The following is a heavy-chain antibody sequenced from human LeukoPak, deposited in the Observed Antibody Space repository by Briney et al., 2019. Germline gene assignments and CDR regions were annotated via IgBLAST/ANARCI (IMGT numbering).Heavy chain of an antibody. J-gene: IGHJ3*02. V-gene: IGHV3-66*01. D-gene: IGHD4-23*01. CDR2: IYSDGST. CDR1: GFTVSSDY. CDR3: ARGAADYGGNSLAFDI. Sequence: PGGSLSLSCAASGFTVSSDYMSWVRQAPGKGLEWVSVIYSDGSTYYADSVKGRFTIFRDNSRNTLFLQMSSLRAEDMAVYYCARGAADYGGNSLAFDIWGQGTIVTVSS.